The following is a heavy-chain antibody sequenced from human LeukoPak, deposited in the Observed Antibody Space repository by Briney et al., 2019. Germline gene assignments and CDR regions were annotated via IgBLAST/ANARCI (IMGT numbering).Heavy chain of an antibody. V-gene: IGHV3-30*18. CDR3: AKKGLVGATDLRAFDY. D-gene: IGHD1-26*01. J-gene: IGHJ4*02. Sequence: GGSLRLSCAASGFTCSSCGIHWIRQAPGKGLECVAMISNCGSDEHFADSVKGRFTISRDNSKNTLNLQMNSLRVEDTAIYYCAKKGLVGATDLRAFDYWGQGTLVTVSS. CDR2: ISNCGSDE. CDR1: GFTCSSCG.